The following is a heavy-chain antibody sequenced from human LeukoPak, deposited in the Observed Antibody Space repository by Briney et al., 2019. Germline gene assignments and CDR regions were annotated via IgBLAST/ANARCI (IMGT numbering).Heavy chain of an antibody. J-gene: IGHJ4*02. CDR2: IKQDGSEK. Sequence: GGSLRLSCVVSGFTFSSYWMSWVRQAPGKGLEWVANIKQDGSEKYYVDSVKGRFTISRDNAKNSLYLQMNSLRAGDTAVYYCARDQLTAMVADYWGQGTLVTVSS. V-gene: IGHV3-7*01. D-gene: IGHD5-18*01. CDR3: ARDQLTAMVADY. CDR1: GFTFSSYW.